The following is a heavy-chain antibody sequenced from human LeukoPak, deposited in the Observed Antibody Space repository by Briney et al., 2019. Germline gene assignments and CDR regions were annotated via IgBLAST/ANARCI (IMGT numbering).Heavy chain of an antibody. CDR1: GYTFTGYY. CDR2: INPNSGGT. D-gene: IGHD3-16*01. J-gene: IGHJ6*03. V-gene: IGHV1-2*02. Sequence: GASVKVSCKASGYTFTGYYMHWVRQAPGQGLEWMGWINPNSGGTNYVQKFQGRVTMTRDTSISTAYMELSRLRSDDTAVYYCARDGGVLGNYYYYMDVWGKGTTVTISS. CDR3: ARDGGVLGNYYYYMDV.